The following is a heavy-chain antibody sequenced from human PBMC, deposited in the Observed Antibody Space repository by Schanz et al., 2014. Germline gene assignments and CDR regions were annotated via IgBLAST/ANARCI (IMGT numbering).Heavy chain of an antibody. V-gene: IGHV3-7*01. D-gene: IGHD3-10*01. CDR3: ARVPYGSGSYGDY. CDR1: GFTLSSYA. J-gene: IGHJ4*02. CDR2: IKQDGSEK. Sequence: VQLVESGGGVVQPGRSLRLSCAAYGFTLSSYAMHWVRQAPGKGLEWVANIKQDGSEKYYVDAVKGRFTISRDNAKNSMYLHMKSLRGEDTAVYYCARVPYGSGSYGDYWGQGTLVTGSS.